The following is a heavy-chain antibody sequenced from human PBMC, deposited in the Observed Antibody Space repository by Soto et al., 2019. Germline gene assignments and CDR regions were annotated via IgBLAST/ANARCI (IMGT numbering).Heavy chain of an antibody. Sequence: GGSLRLSCAASGFSFTNFAMSWVRQAPGKGLEWVAGIGASGDITWYADSVKGRLSISRDNSKNTLYLQLNSLRFEDTAVYYCAKDDFTDRGDDYFDYWGPGTLVTVSS. CDR3: AKDDFTDRGDDYFDY. CDR2: IGASGDIT. V-gene: IGHV3-23*01. D-gene: IGHD2-21*02. CDR1: GFSFTNFA. J-gene: IGHJ4*02.